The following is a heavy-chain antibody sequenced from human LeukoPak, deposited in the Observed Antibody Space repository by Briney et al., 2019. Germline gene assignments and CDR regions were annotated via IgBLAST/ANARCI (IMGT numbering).Heavy chain of an antibody. CDR2: IKSKTDGGTT. D-gene: IGHD3-3*01. CDR1: GFTSSNAW. J-gene: IGHJ4*02. Sequence: PGGSLRLSCAVSGFTSSNAWMSWVRQAPGKGLEWVGRIKSKTDGGTTDYAAPVKGRFTISRDDSKNTLYLQMNSLKTEDTAVYYCTTDVGSKDFWSGYYGDYWGQGTLVTVSS. V-gene: IGHV3-15*01. CDR3: TTDVGSKDFWSGYYGDY.